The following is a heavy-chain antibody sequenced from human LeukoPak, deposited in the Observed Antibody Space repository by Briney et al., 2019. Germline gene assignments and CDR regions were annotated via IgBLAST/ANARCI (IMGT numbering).Heavy chain of an antibody. CDR3: ARGVSSSWFPPSYYYYYMDV. CDR2: IQTSGNT. D-gene: IGHD6-13*01. Sequence: SETLSLTCTVSGGSISSGNYYWNWIRQPAGKGLEWIGRIQTSGNTKYNPSLESRVTISLETSKNQFSLKLTSVTAADTAVYYCARGVSSSWFPPSYYYYYMDVWGKGTTVTVSS. CDR1: GGSISSGNYY. V-gene: IGHV4-61*02. J-gene: IGHJ6*03.